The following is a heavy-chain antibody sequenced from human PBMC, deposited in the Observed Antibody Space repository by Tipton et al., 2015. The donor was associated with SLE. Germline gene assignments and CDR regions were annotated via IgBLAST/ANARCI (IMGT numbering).Heavy chain of an antibody. J-gene: IGHJ3*02. CDR1: GDSFTRHY. CDR2: IYHRGNT. Sequence: TLSLTCTVSGDSFTRHYWSWIRQPPGKGLEWIGCIYHRGNTAYNTSLKSRVTTSVDTSKQQFSLRLTSVTAADTAMYYCTRAVGTDTTMISDIWGQGTMVSVSS. D-gene: IGHD3-22*01. V-gene: IGHV4-59*08. CDR3: TRAVGTDTTMISDI.